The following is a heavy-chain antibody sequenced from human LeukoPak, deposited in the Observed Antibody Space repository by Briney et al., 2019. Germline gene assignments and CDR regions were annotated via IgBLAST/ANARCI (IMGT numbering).Heavy chain of an antibody. J-gene: IGHJ3*02. CDR3: ARPPYYYDSSGYPGDAFDI. V-gene: IGHV5-51*01. CDR1: GYSLTSYW. CDR2: IYPGDSDT. D-gene: IGHD3-22*01. Sequence: GESLKISCKGSGYSLTSYWIGWVRQMPGKGLEWMGIIYPGDSDTRYSPSFQGQVTISADKSISTAYLQWSSLKASDTAMYYCARPPYYYDSSGYPGDAFDIWGQGTMVTVSS.